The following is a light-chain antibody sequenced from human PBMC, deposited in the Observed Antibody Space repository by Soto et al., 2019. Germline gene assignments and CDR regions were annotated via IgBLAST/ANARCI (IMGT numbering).Light chain of an antibody. V-gene: IGKV1-6*01. CDR3: LQDYGYPRT. J-gene: IGKJ1*01. CDR2: AAS. Sequence: AIQMTQSPSSLSASVGDRDTVTCRASQGIRNDLAWYQQKPGKAPKLLIYAASSLQSGVPSRFSGSGSGTDFTLTINSLQTDDFATYYCLQDYGYPRTFGQGTKVEI. CDR1: QGIRND.